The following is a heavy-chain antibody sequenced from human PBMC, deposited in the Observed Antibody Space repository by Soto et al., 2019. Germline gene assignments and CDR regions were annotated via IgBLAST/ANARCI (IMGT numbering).Heavy chain of an antibody. CDR2: ISGSGGST. D-gene: IGHD2-2*01. CDR3: AQPGFGRYCSSTSCVHVDY. Sequence: EVQVLESGGGLVQPGGSLRLSCVASGFTFTTYAMTWVRQAPGKGLEWVSIISGSGGSTHYADSVKGRFIISRDNSKNTLYLQMNGLRAEDTAVYYCAQPGFGRYCSSTSCVHVDYWGQGTLVSVSS. CDR1: GFTFTTYA. V-gene: IGHV3-23*01. J-gene: IGHJ4*02.